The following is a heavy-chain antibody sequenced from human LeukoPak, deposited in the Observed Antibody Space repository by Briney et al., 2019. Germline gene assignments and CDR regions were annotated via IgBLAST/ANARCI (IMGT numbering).Heavy chain of an antibody. CDR2: IYDSGST. CDR1: GGSIRSSYYY. V-gene: IGHV4-39*01. D-gene: IGHD3-10*01. J-gene: IGHJ4*02. Sequence: PSETLSLTCTVSGGSIRSSYYYWGWIRQPPGKGLEWIGSIYDSGSTYYNPSLKSRVTISVDTSKNQFSLKLNSVTAADTAVYYCARGHYYGSGRLNLRSKREYYFDYWGQGTLVTVSS. CDR3: ARGHYYGSGRLNLRSKREYYFDY.